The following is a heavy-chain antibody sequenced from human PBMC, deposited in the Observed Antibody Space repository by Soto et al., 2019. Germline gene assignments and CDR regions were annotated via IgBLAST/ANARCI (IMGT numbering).Heavy chain of an antibody. Sequence: GGSLRLSCAASGFSFDDYAMHWVRQAPGRGLEWVSGITWSSGYIGYADSVKGRFTISKDNAENSLYLKMNSLRPEDTAVYYCAKGTYDSSGYYTAPDYWGQGTLVTVS. CDR3: AKGTYDSSGYYTAPDY. CDR1: GFSFDDYA. CDR2: ITWSSGYI. D-gene: IGHD3-22*01. V-gene: IGHV3-9*01. J-gene: IGHJ4*02.